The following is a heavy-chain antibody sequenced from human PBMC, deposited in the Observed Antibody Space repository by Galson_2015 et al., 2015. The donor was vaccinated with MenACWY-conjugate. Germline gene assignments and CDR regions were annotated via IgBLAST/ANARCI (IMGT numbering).Heavy chain of an antibody. CDR1: GFTFSTYW. CDR3: ARAYCTGTSCAGSFDP. J-gene: IGHJ5*02. CDR2: VNSDGRST. Sequence: SLRLSCAASGFTFSTYWMHWVRQAPGKGLVRVSRVNSDGRSTSYADSVKGRFSISRDNAKNTLYLQMNGLRAEDTAVYYCARAYCTGTSCAGSFDPWGQGTLVTVSS. V-gene: IGHV3-74*01. D-gene: IGHD2-8*02.